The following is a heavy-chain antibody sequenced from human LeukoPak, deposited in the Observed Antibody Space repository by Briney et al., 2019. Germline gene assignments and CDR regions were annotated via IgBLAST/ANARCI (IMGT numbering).Heavy chain of an antibody. V-gene: IGHV3-23*01. Sequence: GGSLRLSCAASGFTFSSYAMSWVRQAPGKGLEWVSAISGSGGNTYYADSVKGRFTISRDNSKNTLYLQMNSLRAEDTAVYYCAKDPDYDILTGYRDYWGQGTLVTVSS. CDR2: ISGSGGNT. J-gene: IGHJ4*02. CDR3: AKDPDYDILTGYRDY. CDR1: GFTFSSYA. D-gene: IGHD3-9*01.